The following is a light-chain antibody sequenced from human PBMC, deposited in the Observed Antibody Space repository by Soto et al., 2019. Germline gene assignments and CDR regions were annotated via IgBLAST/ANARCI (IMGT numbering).Light chain of an antibody. Sequence: QSVLTQPPSTSGTPGQRVTIYCSGSSSNVGSNDVYWYQHVPGAAPNLLIYRNNRRPSGVPDRFSGSKSGSVVSLAISGLRSEDEADYYCASWDDTLSGPVFGGGTKLTVL. V-gene: IGLV1-47*01. CDR3: ASWDDTLSGPV. J-gene: IGLJ3*02. CDR1: SSNVGSND. CDR2: RNN.